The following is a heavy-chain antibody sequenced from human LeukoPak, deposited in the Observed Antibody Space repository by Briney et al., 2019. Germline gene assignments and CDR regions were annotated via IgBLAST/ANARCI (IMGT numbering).Heavy chain of an antibody. CDR1: GFTLSSYG. Sequence: PGGSLRLSCAASGFTLSSYGLHWVRQAPGKGLEWVASIQIDGSDQNYADSVRGRFTISRDNSKNTLSLQMNSLRAEDTAVYYCARGKQLLNPPDYWGQGTLVTVSS. D-gene: IGHD2-2*01. V-gene: IGHV3-30*02. CDR2: IQIDGSDQ. CDR3: ARGKQLLNPPDY. J-gene: IGHJ4*02.